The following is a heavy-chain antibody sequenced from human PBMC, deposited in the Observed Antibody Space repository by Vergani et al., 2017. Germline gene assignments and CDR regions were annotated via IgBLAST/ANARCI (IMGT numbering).Heavy chain of an antibody. CDR1: GGTFSSYA. CDR2: IIPIFGTA. V-gene: IGHV1-69*01. J-gene: IGHJ4*02. Sequence: QVQLVQSGAEVKKPGSSVKVSCKASGGTFSSYAISWVRQAPGQGLEWIGGIIPIFGTANYAQKFQGRVTITADESTSTAYMELSSLRSEDTAVYYCARDRVDRGGYSYGHHFDYWGQGTLVTVSS. D-gene: IGHD5-18*01. CDR3: ARDRVDRGGYSYGHHFDY.